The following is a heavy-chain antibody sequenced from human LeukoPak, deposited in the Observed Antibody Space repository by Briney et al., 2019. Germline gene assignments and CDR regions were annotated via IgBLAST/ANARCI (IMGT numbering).Heavy chain of an antibody. Sequence: GASVKVSCKASGYTFASHYIHWVRQAPGQGLEWMGIINPSGGSTSYAQKFQGRVTVTRDTSISTAYMELSSLRSDDTAVYYCARVGRESSTGWLDYWGQGTLVTVSS. CDR2: INPSGGST. CDR3: ARVGRESSTGWLDY. D-gene: IGHD6-19*01. CDR1: GYTFASHY. V-gene: IGHV1-46*01. J-gene: IGHJ4*02.